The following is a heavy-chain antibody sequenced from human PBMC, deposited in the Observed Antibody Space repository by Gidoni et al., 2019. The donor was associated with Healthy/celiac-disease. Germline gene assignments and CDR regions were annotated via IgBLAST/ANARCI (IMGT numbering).Heavy chain of an antibody. CDR1: GRSISRSSYY. D-gene: IGHD6-13*01. J-gene: IGHJ4*02. V-gene: IGHV4-39*01. CDR2: IYYSGST. CDR3: ARQSRHFDY. Sequence: QLQLQESGPGLVKPSEPLSLTCTVSGRSISRSSYYWGGIRQPPGKGLEWIGSIYYSGSTYYNPSLKSRVTISVDTSKNQFSLKLSSVTAADTAVYYCARQSRHFDYWGQGTLVTVSS.